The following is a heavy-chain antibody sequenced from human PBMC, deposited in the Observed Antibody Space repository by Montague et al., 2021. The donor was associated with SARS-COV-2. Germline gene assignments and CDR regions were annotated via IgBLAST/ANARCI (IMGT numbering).Heavy chain of an antibody. CDR2: IYWNDDR. V-gene: IGHV2-5*01. Sequence: PALVKPTQTLTLTCAFSGFLLTTSGVGVGWIRQPPGKALECLALIYWNDDRRYSPSLKNRLSVSKDDSKNQVVLTMTNMETVDTGTYHCTYKKSGWPIEFGHWGQGALVTVSS. CDR3: TYKKSGWPIEFGH. CDR1: GFLLTTSGVG. J-gene: IGHJ4*02. D-gene: IGHD6-19*01.